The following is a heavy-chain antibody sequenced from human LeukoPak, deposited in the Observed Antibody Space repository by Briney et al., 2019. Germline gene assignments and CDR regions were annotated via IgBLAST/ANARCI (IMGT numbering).Heavy chain of an antibody. D-gene: IGHD6-6*01. CDR3: VRDGPVGIDARKRYYGMDV. Sequence: PGGSLRLSCAASCFTFSIYWMSWVRQAPGKGLEWVASINQDGSEKYYVDSVKGRCTISRDNAKTSLYLRMSSLRAEDAAAYYCVRDGPVGIDARKRYYGMDVWGQGTTVSVSS. V-gene: IGHV3-7*05. J-gene: IGHJ6*02. CDR2: INQDGSEK. CDR1: CFTFSIYW.